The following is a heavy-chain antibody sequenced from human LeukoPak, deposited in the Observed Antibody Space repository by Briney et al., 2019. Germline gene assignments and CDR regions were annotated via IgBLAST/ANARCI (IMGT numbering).Heavy chain of an antibody. V-gene: IGHV3-21*01. J-gene: IGHJ6*03. CDR1: GFTFSSYS. Sequence: GGSLRLSCAASGFTFSSYSMNWVRQAPGKGLEWVSSISSSSSYIYYADSVKGRFTISRDNAKNSLYLQMNSLRAEDTAVYYCAKGTGRYSSPNMDVWGKGTTVTISS. CDR3: AKGTGRYSSPNMDV. CDR2: ISSSSSYI. D-gene: IGHD6-13*01.